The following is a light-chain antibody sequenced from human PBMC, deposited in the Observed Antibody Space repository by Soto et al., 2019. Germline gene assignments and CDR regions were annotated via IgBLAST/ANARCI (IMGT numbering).Light chain of an antibody. CDR3: QQYGSSPGT. Sequence: EIVLTQSPATLSLSPGERATLSCRACQSVSSYLAWYQQKPGQAPRLLIYGASSRATGIPDRFSGSGSGTDFTLTISRLEPEDFAVYYCQQYGSSPGTFGQGTKVDIK. J-gene: IGKJ1*01. CDR2: GAS. V-gene: IGKV3-20*01. CDR1: QSVSSY.